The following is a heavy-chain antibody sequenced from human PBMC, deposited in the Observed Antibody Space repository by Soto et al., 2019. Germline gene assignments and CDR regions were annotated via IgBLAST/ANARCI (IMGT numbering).Heavy chain of an antibody. J-gene: IGHJ3*01. V-gene: IGHV2-5*02. D-gene: IGHD3-16*01. CDR2: IYWDDDT. Sequence: QITLKESGPTLVKPTQTLTLTCIFSGFSFTADGVGVGWIRQPPGKALEWLALIYWDDDTRYIASLKSRLTITKDSSKNQLVLTMTNMDPVDTATYYCAHAFGGTSWPNDAFDVWGQGTVVTVSS. CDR1: GFSFTADGVG. CDR3: AHAFGGTSWPNDAFDV.